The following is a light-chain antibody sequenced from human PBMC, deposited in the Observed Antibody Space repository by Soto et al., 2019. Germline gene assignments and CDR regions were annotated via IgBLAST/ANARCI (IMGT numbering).Light chain of an antibody. J-gene: IGKJ5*01. CDR2: GAS. CDR1: QSVSST. V-gene: IGKV3D-15*01. CDR3: QQYNNWPPIT. Sequence: EIVMTQSPATLSVSPGERATLSCRASQSVSSTLAWYQQKPGQAPRLLIYGASTRATGIPARFSGSGSGTEFTLSISSLQSEDSAVYYCQQYNNWPPITFGQGTRLEIK.